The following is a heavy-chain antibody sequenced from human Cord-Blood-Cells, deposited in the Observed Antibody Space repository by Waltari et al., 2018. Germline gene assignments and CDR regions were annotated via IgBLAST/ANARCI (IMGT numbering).Heavy chain of an antibody. CDR3: ARGAIAARLDAFDI. Sequence: QVQLQQWGAGLLKPSETLSLTCAVYGGSFSAYYWGWIRQPPGKGLEWIGEINHSGSTNYNPSLKSRVTISVDTSKNQFSLKLSSVTAADTAVYYCARGAIAARLDAFDIWGQGTMVTVSS. CDR2: INHSGST. V-gene: IGHV4-34*01. J-gene: IGHJ3*02. CDR1: GGSFSAYY. D-gene: IGHD6-6*01.